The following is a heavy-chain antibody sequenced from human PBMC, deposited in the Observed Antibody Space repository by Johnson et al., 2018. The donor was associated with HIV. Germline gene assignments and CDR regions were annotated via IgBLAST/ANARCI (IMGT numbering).Heavy chain of an antibody. CDR1: GFTFSHAW. J-gene: IGHJ3*02. Sequence: VQLVESGGGLVKPGGSLRLSCAASGFTFSHAWMTWVRQAPGKGLEWIGRIKSKTDGGTTEYAEPVKGRFTISRDDSKNTLYLQMNSLTTEDTAVYYCTTYATMITMYVEIKGGAFDIWRQGTMVTVSS. CDR2: IKSKTDGGTT. V-gene: IGHV3-15*01. CDR3: TTYATMITMYVEIKGGAFDI. D-gene: IGHD3-16*01.